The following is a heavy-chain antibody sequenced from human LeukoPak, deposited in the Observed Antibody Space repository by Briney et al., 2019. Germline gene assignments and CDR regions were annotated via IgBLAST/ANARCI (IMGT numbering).Heavy chain of an antibody. Sequence: SETLSLTCAVYGGSFSGYYWSWIRQPPGKGLEWIGEINHSGSTNYNPSLKSRVTISVDTSKNQFSLKLSSVTAADTAVYYCARHDILTGYYALSDYWGQGTLVTVSS. J-gene: IGHJ4*02. CDR3: ARHDILTGYYALSDY. V-gene: IGHV4-34*01. CDR2: INHSGST. D-gene: IGHD3-9*01. CDR1: GGSFSGYY.